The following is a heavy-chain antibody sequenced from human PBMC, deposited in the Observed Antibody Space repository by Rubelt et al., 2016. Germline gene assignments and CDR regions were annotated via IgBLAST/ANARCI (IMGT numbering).Heavy chain of an antibody. J-gene: IGHJ4*02. V-gene: IGHV3-33*06. CDR2: IWYDGSNK. CDR3: AKGSLGAGTTRLDY. D-gene: IGHD1-7*01. CDR1: GFTFSSYG. Sequence: GGGMVQPGRSLRLSCAASGFTFSSYGMHWVRQAPGKGLEWVAVIWYDGSNKYYADSVKGRFTISRDNSKNTPYVQMNSLRAEETAVYYCAKGSLGAGTTRLDYWGQGTLVTVSS.